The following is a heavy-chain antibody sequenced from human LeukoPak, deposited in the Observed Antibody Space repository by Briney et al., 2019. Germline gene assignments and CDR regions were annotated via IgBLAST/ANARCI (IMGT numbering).Heavy chain of an antibody. D-gene: IGHD2-15*01. Sequence: GESLQISCKVSGYTFNTLWIGWVRQVPVKGLEWRGIIYPGDSNTRYSPSFQGQVTISVDKSITTAYLQWTTLKASDTAMYYCARTYCSGGGCLGSFDYWGHGTLVTVSS. CDR3: ARTYCSGGGCLGSFDY. CDR1: GYTFNTLW. V-gene: IGHV5-51*01. J-gene: IGHJ4*01. CDR2: IYPGDSNT.